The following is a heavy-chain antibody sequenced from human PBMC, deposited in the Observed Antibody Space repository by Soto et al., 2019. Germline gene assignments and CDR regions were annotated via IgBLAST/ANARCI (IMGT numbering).Heavy chain of an antibody. V-gene: IGHV4-31*03. D-gene: IGHD1-26*01. CDR1: GGSISSGGYY. CDR3: ANGRGMVGATSFDY. J-gene: IGHJ4*02. CDR2: IYYSGST. Sequence: QVQLQESGPGLVKPSQTLSLTCTVSGGSISSGGYYWSWIRQHPGKGLEWIGYIYYSGSTYYNPSLTSRVTISVDTSKNQFSLELRSVTAADTAVYYCANGRGMVGATSFDYWGQGTLVTVS.